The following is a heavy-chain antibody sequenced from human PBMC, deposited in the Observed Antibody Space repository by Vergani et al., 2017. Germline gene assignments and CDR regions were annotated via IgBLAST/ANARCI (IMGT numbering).Heavy chain of an antibody. V-gene: IGHV2-70*01. J-gene: IGHJ4*02. CDR2: IDWDDDK. CDR1: GFSLRTSGMC. D-gene: IGHD3-16*01. Sequence: QVTLRESGPALVKATQPLTLTCTFSGFSLRTSGMCVSWIRQPPGKALEWLALIDWDDDKYYSTSLKTRLTISKDTSKNQVVLTMTNMDPVDTATYYCARMGGSTVDYWGQGTLVTVSS. CDR3: ARMGGSTVDY.